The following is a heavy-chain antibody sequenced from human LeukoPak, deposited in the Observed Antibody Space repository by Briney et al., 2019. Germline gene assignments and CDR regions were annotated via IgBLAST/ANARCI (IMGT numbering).Heavy chain of an antibody. CDR3: ARDKGYCSGGGCYSLDY. CDR2: INPKSGGT. Sequence: ASVKVSFKASGYTFTGYYMHWVRQAPGQGLEWMGWINPKSGGTNYAHKFQGWVTMTRDTSISTADMDVSRQRSDDTAVYYCARDKGYCSGGGCYSLDYWGQGTLVTVSS. D-gene: IGHD2-15*01. J-gene: IGHJ4*02. V-gene: IGHV1-2*04. CDR1: GYTFTGYY.